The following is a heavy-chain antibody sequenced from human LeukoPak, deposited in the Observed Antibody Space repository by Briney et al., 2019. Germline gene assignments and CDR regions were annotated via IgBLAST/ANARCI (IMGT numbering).Heavy chain of an antibody. CDR1: GYTFTSYY. Sequence: ASVKVSCKASGYTFTSYYMHWVRQAPGHGLEWMGIINPSGGSTSYAQKLRGRVTMTRDTSTSTVYMELSSLRSEDTAVYYCARGDCSSTSCYASHYYYYYGMDVWGQGTTVTVSS. J-gene: IGHJ6*02. CDR3: ARGDCSSTSCYASHYYYYYGMDV. CDR2: INPSGGST. D-gene: IGHD2-2*01. V-gene: IGHV1-46*01.